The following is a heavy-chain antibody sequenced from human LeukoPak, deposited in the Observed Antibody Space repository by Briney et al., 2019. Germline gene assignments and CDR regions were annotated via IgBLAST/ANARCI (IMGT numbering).Heavy chain of an antibody. D-gene: IGHD2-8*02. J-gene: IGHJ5*02. CDR1: GFTFSSYG. CDR2: IWYDGSNK. V-gene: IGHV3-33*06. CDR3: AKDTGWFDP. Sequence: GRSLRLSCAASGFTFSSYGMHWVRQAPGKGLEWVAVIWYDGSNKYYADSVKGRFTISRDNSKNTLYLQMNSLRVEDTAVYYCAKDTGWFDPWGQGTLVTVSS.